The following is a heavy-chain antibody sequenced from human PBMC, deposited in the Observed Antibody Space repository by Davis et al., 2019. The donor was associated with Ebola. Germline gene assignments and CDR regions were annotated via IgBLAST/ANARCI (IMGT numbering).Heavy chain of an antibody. CDR3: ARTSIVGTTTTASDI. J-gene: IGHJ3*02. CDR2: ISAYNGNT. V-gene: IGHV1-18*01. Sequence: AASVKVSCKASGYTFRNPAISWVRQAPGQGLEWMGWISAYNGNTNYAQILQGRVTMTTDTSTGTAYMELRSLRSDDTAVYFCARTSIVGTTTTASDIWGQGTMVTVSS. D-gene: IGHD1-26*01. CDR1: GYTFRNPA.